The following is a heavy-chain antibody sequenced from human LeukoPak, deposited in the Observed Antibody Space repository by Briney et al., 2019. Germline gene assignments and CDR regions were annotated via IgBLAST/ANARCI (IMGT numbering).Heavy chain of an antibody. CDR1: GGSISSGSYY. D-gene: IGHD1-14*01. J-gene: IGHJ3*02. CDR3: ARRMISRSAFDI. CDR2: IYTSGST. V-gene: IGHV4-61*02. Sequence: SETLSLTCTVSGGSISSGSYYWSWIRQPTGKGLEWIGRIYTSGSTNYNPSLKSRVTISVDTSKNQFSLKLSSVTAADTAVYYCARRMISRSAFDIWGQGTMVTVSS.